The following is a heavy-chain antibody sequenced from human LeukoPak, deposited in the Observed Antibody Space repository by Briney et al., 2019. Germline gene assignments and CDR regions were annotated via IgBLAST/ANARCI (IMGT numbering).Heavy chain of an antibody. CDR2: IYYPGST. CDR1: GGSISSFY. V-gene: IGHV4-59*01. CDR3: AREGCSSTSCSEGWFDP. J-gene: IGHJ5*02. D-gene: IGHD2-2*01. Sequence: SETLSLTCTVSGGSISSFYWSWIRQPPGKGLEWIGYIYYPGSTNYNPSLKSRVTISVDTSKNQFSLKLSPVTAADTAVYYCAREGCSSTSCSEGWFDPWGQGTLVTVSS.